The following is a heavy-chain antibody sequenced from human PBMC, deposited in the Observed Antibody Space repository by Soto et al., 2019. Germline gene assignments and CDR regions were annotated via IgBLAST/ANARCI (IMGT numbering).Heavy chain of an antibody. CDR3: XXXXXXXXXXXDV. Sequence: QVQLVESGGGVVQPGRSLRLSCAASGFTFTSYXXXXXXXXXXXXXEWVAIISYDGSDKQYADSVKGRFTFSRDNXXXXXXXXXXXXXXXXXXXXXXXXXXXXXXXXXDVWGQGTTVTVSS. J-gene: IGHJ6*02. CDR2: ISYDGSDK. V-gene: IGHV3-30-3*01. CDR1: GFTFTSYX.